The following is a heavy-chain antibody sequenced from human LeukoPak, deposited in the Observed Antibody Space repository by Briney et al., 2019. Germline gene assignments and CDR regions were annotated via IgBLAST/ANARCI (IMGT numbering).Heavy chain of an antibody. CDR3: AREGIVGATRPLDY. D-gene: IGHD1-26*01. CDR2: IYTSGST. V-gene: IGHV4-4*07. Sequence: PSETLSLTWTVSGGSISSYYWSWIRQPAGKGLEWIGRIYTSGSTNFNPSLKSRVTMSVDTSKNQFSLKLSSVTAADTAVYYCAREGIVGATRPLDYWGQGTLVTVSS. CDR1: GGSISSYY. J-gene: IGHJ4*02.